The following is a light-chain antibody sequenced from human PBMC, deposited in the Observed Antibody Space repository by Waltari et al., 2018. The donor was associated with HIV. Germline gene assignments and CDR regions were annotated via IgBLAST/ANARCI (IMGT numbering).Light chain of an antibody. Sequence: SYVLTQPPSVSVAPGKTARITCGGNNIGSKSVHWYQQTPGTAPVLVIYDDGDRPSGIPERFSGSNSGNTATLTISGVEAGDEADYYCQVWDSSSDHYVFGTGTKVTVL. J-gene: IGLJ1*01. V-gene: IGLV3-21*04. CDR2: DDG. CDR1: NIGSKS. CDR3: QVWDSSSDHYV.